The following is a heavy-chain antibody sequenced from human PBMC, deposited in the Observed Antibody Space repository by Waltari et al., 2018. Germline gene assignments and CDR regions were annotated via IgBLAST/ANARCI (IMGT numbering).Heavy chain of an antibody. Sequence: QVYLAQSGAEVKKPGASVKVSCKASGYTFTGFYLHWVRQAPGQGLEWMGWINPNSGGTHYAQKFLGRVTMTAETSISVTYMELNSLRSDDTAIYYCARDTLDDFDYWGQGTLVTVSS. CDR2: INPNSGGT. J-gene: IGHJ4*02. CDR3: ARDTLDDFDY. V-gene: IGHV1-2*02. CDR1: GYTFTGFY.